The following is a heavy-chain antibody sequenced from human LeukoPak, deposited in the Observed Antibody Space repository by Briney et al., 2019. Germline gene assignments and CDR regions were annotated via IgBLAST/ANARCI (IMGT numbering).Heavy chain of an antibody. CDR1: GGSFSGYY. D-gene: IGHD1-26*01. J-gene: IGHJ4*02. Sequence: PSETLSLTCAVYGGSFSGYYWSWIRQPPGKGLEWIGEINHSGSTNYNPSLKSRVTISVDTSKNQFSLKLSSVTAADTAVYYCARGPLVGLDYWGQGTLVTVSS. CDR2: INHSGST. V-gene: IGHV4-34*01. CDR3: ARGPLVGLDY.